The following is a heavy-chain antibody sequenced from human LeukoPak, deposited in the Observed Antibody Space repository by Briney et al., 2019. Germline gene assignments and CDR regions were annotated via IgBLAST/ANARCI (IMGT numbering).Heavy chain of an antibody. CDR3: ARVSSGWDEGFDY. CDR2: TYYRSKWYN. J-gene: IGHJ4*02. D-gene: IGHD6-19*01. V-gene: IGHV6-1*01. Sequence: SRTLSLTFAISGDSLSNNSAAWSWVRQSASRGREWLGRTYYRSKWYNDYAVAVKSRITITPDTSKNQFSLQLNSVTPEDTAVYYCARVSSGWDEGFDYWGQGTLVTVSS. CDR1: GDSLSNNSAA.